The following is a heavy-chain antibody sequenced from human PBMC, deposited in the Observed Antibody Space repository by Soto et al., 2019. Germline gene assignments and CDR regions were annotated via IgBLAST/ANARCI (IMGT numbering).Heavy chain of an antibody. J-gene: IGHJ4*02. D-gene: IGHD2-15*01. V-gene: IGHV3-23*01. CDR3: AKDEYCSGGTCYFIFDY. CDR2: ISGSGGGT. CDR1: GFTFSSYA. Sequence: GALRLSCAASGFTFSSYAINSVRQDPGKGLEWVSTISGSGGGTWYADSVKGRFTISRDNSKNTLYLQMNSLRAEDTAVYYCAKDEYCSGGTCYFIFDYWGQGTLVTVSS.